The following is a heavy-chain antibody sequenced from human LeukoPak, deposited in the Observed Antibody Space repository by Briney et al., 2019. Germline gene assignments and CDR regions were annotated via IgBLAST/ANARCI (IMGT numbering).Heavy chain of an antibody. CDR3: AKVVVRGVTVYYFDY. J-gene: IGHJ4*02. CDR1: GFTFSSYA. Sequence: TGGSLRLSCAASGFTFSSYAMSWVRQAPGKGLEWVSAISGSGGSTYYADSVKGRFTISRDNSKNTLYLQMNSLGAEDTAVYYCAKVVVRGVTVYYFDYWGQGTLVTVSS. CDR2: ISGSGGST. V-gene: IGHV3-23*01. D-gene: IGHD3-10*01.